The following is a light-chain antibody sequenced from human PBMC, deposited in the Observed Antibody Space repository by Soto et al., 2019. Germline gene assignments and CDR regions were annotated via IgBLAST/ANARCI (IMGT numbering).Light chain of an antibody. CDR2: AAS. Sequence: DIQMTQFPSSLSASVGDRVTITCRASQGIRNDLGWYQQKPGKAPKRLIYAASSLQSGVPSRFSGSGAGKEFTLAISSLQPEDSATFYCLQHGTYPLTFGQGTNVEIK. CDR1: QGIRND. V-gene: IGKV1-17*01. CDR3: LQHGTYPLT. J-gene: IGKJ1*01.